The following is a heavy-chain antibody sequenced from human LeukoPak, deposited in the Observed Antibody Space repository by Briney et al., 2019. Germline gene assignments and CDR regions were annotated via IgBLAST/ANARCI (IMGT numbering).Heavy chain of an antibody. D-gene: IGHD6-6*01. V-gene: IGHV1-69*13. CDR1: GGTFSSYA. J-gene: IGHJ5*02. CDR3: ARTPRGIAARWFDP. CDR2: IIPIFGTA. Sequence: GASVKVSCKASGGTFSSYAIGWVRQAPGQGLEWMGGIIPIFGTANYAQKFQGRVTITADESTSTAYMELSSLRSEDTAVYYCARTPRGIAARWFDPWGQGTLVTVSS.